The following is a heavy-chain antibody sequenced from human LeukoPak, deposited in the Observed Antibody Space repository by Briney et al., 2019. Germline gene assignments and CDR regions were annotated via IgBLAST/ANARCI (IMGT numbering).Heavy chain of an antibody. CDR2: ISGSGGST. Sequence: GGSLRLSRAASGFTFSSYAMSWVRQAPGKGLEWVSAISGSGGSTYYADSVKGRFTISRDNSKNTLYLQMDSLRAEDTAVYYCAKDPHPIVVVAFTDYWGQGTLVTVSS. CDR1: GFTFSSYA. CDR3: AKDPHPIVVVAFTDY. D-gene: IGHD3-22*01. J-gene: IGHJ4*02. V-gene: IGHV3-23*01.